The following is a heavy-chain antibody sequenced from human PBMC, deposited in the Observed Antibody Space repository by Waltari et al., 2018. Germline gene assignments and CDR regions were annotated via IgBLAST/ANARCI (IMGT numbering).Heavy chain of an antibody. J-gene: IGHJ4*02. D-gene: IGHD3-3*01. CDR3: TSVYYDFWSGYRRGFDY. V-gene: IGHV3-49*04. CDR1: GFTFGDYA. CDR2: IRSKAYGGTT. Sequence: EVQLVESGGGLVQPGRSLRLSCTASGFTFGDYAMSWVRQAPGKGLEGVGFIRSKAYGGTTEYAASVKGRFTISRDDSKSIAYLQMNSLKTEDTAVYYCTSVYYDFWSGYRRGFDYWGQGTLVTVSS.